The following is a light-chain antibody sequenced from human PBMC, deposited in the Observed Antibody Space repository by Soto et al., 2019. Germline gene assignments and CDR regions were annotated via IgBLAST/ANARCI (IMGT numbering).Light chain of an antibody. Sequence: EIVLTQSPCTLSLSPGERATLSCRASQSVSSSYLAWYQQKPGQAPRLLIYGASSRATGIPDRCSGSGSGTDFTLTISRREPEDFAVYYCQQYGSSPPLTFGGGTKVEIK. CDR3: QQYGSSPPLT. CDR2: GAS. V-gene: IGKV3-20*01. J-gene: IGKJ4*01. CDR1: QSVSSSY.